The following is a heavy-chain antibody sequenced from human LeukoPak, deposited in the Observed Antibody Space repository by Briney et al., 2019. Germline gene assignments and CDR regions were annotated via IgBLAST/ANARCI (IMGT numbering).Heavy chain of an antibody. D-gene: IGHD2-2*01. J-gene: IGHJ5*02. CDR1: GFTFSSYS. V-gene: IGHV3-21*01. Sequence: GGSLRLSCAASGFTFSSYSMNWVRQAPGKGLEWVSSISSSSSYIYYADSVKGRFTISRDNAKNSLYLQMNSLRAEDTAVYYCARLYCSSTSCKFDPWGQGTLVTVSS. CDR3: ARLYCSSTSCKFDP. CDR2: ISSSSSYI.